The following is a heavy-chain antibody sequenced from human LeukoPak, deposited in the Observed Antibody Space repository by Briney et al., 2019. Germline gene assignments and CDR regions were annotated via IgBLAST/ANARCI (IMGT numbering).Heavy chain of an antibody. D-gene: IGHD6-19*01. CDR3: ARDGSSGWYWV. V-gene: IGHV3-11*01. J-gene: IGHJ4*02. CDR2: ISSSGSTI. Sequence: GGSLRLSCAASGFTFSDYYMSWIRQAPGKGLEWVSYISSSGSTICYADSVKGRFAISRDNAKNSVYLQMNSLRAEDTAVYYCARDGSSGWYWVWGQGTLVTVSS. CDR1: GFTFSDYY.